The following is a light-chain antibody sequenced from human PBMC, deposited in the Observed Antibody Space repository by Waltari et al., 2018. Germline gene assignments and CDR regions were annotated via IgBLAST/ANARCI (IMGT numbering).Light chain of an antibody. CDR2: DDN. V-gene: IGLV1-51*01. J-gene: IGLJ3*02. CDR1: SSNIGNNY. CDR3: GTWDSSLSAGV. Sequence: QSVLTQPPSVSAAPGQKVTISCSGSSSNIGNNYVSWYQVLPGTAPKLLIYDDNKRPAGMPGRFSGSKSGTSATLDITGLQTGDETEYYCGTWDSSLSAGVFGGGTRLTVL.